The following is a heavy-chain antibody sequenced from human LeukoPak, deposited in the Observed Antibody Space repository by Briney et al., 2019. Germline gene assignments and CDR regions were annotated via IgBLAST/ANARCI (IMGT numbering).Heavy chain of an antibody. D-gene: IGHD4-17*01. V-gene: IGHV3-30*02. CDR2: IRYDGSNK. Sequence: PGGSLRLSCAASGFTFSSYGMHWVRQAPGKGLEWVAFIRYDGSNKYYADSVKGRFTISRDNSKNTLYLQMNSLRAEDTAVYYCARDRFEDYGDTELGYWGQGTLVTVSS. CDR1: GFTFSSYG. CDR3: ARDRFEDYGDTELGY. J-gene: IGHJ4*02.